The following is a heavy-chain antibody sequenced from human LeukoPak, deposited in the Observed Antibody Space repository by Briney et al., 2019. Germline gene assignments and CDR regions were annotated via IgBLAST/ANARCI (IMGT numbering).Heavy chain of an antibody. V-gene: IGHV3-21*01. CDR1: GFTFSTYI. Sequence: GGSLRLSCAASGFTFSTYIMSWVRQAPGKGLEWVSYITSSSSSIYYADSVKGRFTISRDNAKNSLYLQMNSLRAEDTAVYYCARNYGSGSPDAFDIWGQGTMVTVSS. J-gene: IGHJ3*02. D-gene: IGHD3-10*01. CDR2: ITSSSSSI. CDR3: ARNYGSGSPDAFDI.